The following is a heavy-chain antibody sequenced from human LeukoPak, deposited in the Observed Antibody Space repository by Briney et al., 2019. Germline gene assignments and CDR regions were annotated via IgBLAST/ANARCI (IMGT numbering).Heavy chain of an antibody. J-gene: IGHJ6*03. Sequence: SETLSLTCSISGGSISSGDHYWTWIRQPAGKELEWIGRIHTTGRTNYNPSLKSRVYISVDTSKNQFSLKLSSVTAADTAVYYCAGGGSGWYYYYYYMDVWGKGTTVTISS. CDR1: GGSISSGDHY. D-gene: IGHD6-19*01. V-gene: IGHV4-61*02. CDR2: IHTTGRT. CDR3: AGGGSGWYYYYYYMDV.